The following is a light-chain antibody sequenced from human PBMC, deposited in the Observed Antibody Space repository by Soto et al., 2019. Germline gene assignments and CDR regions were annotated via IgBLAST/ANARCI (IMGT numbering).Light chain of an antibody. CDR1: QSVSTN. V-gene: IGKV3-15*01. CDR2: GAS. J-gene: IGKJ1*01. CDR3: QPYNTWPPWT. Sequence: IVLTQSPATLSLSAGERATLSCRASQSVSTNLAWYQQKPGQAPRLLIYGASTRATGIPARFSGSGSGTEFTLTIISLQSEDFAVYCCQPYNTWPPWTFGQGTKVDIK.